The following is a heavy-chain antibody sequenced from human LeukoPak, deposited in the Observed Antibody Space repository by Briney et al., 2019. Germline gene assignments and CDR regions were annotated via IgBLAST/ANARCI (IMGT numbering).Heavy chain of an antibody. D-gene: IGHD6-13*01. J-gene: IGHJ5*02. CDR3: ARLVKQQLGDNWFDP. CDR1: GYSFSSYW. V-gene: IGHV5-51*01. CDR2: IFPGDSDT. Sequence: GESLKISCKGSGYSFSSYWIAWVRQMPGKGLEWMGIIFPGDSDTRYSPSFQGQVTISADKSISTAYLHWTSLKASDTAMYYCARLVKQQLGDNWFDPWGQGTLVTVSS.